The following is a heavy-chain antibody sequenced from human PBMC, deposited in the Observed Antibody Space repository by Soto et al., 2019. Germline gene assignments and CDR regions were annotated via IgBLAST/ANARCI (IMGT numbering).Heavy chain of an antibody. V-gene: IGHV2-5*02. Sequence: SGPTLVTPTQPLTLTFTLTGFALSTSRERVGWIRQPPGKALEWLAVIYSDDDKQYRPSLKTTLTITKDTSKNQVLPTMTNMDTVDTATYYCAVLIVEAFDYLATWGKETLVTVSS. CDR2: IYSDDDK. CDR1: GFALSTSRER. J-gene: IGHJ4*02. CDR3: AVLIVEAFDYLAT. D-gene: IGHD1-26*01.